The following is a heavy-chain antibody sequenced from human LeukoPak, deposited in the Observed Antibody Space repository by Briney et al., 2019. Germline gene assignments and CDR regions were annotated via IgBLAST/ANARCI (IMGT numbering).Heavy chain of an antibody. J-gene: IGHJ5*02. CDR2: MNPKSGDT. D-gene: IGHD3-3*01. CDR1: GYSFTNYD. Sequence: ASVTVSCTASGYSFTNYDINWVRQAPGQGLEWMGWMNPKSGDTGYSQKFQGRVFITRDTSINTAYMELSSLGSADTAVYSCANLRRFLEWFWFDPWGQGTLVTVSS. CDR3: ANLRRFLEWFWFDP. V-gene: IGHV1-8*03.